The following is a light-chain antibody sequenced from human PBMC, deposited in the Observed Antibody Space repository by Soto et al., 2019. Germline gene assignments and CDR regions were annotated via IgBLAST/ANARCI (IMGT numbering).Light chain of an antibody. V-gene: IGKV1-39*01. J-gene: IGKJ1*01. CDR3: QQRSGWPRT. Sequence: DIQMTQSPSALSASVGDRVTITCRASQSISSYLNWYQQKPGKAPKLLIYAASRLQSGVPSRFSGSRSGTDFTLTISSLEPEDFALYYCQQRSGWPRTFGQGTKVDI. CDR2: AAS. CDR1: QSISSY.